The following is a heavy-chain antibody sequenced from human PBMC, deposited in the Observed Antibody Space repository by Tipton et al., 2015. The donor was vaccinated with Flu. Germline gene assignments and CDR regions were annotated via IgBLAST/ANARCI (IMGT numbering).Heavy chain of an antibody. CDR2: VYYSGST. D-gene: IGHD6-19*01. CDR3: ASHGLAVAGPSPFDY. Sequence: TLSLTCSVSGGSVGSPYCWGWVRQPPGKGLEWIGSVYYSGSTYYNPSLKSRVTISLDTSKNHFSLKLTSVTAADTAVYYCASHGLAVAGPSPFDYWGQGTLVTVSS. CDR1: GGSVGSPYC. J-gene: IGHJ4*02. V-gene: IGHV4-39*02.